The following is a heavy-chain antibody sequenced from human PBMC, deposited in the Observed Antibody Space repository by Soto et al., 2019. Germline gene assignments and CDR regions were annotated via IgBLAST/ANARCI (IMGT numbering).Heavy chain of an antibody. CDR2: IYYHGNT. J-gene: IGHJ4*01. V-gene: IGHV4-39*01. D-gene: IGHD6-19*01. CDR1: GGSISSSNW. Sequence: ASETLSLTCAVSGGSISSSNWWSWIRQPPGKTLEWIGTIYYHGNTYSNPSLKSRVTISVDTPNNQLSLKLRSVTAADTAVYYCARHDGFSSGWIFDYWGHGTLVTVSS. CDR3: ARHDGFSSGWIFDY.